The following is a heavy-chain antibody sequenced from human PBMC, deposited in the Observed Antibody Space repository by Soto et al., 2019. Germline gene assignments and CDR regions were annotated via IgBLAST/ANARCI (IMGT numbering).Heavy chain of an antibody. D-gene: IGHD3-10*01. CDR1: GYTFSSHG. CDR2: ISASNGDT. V-gene: IGHV1-18*01. Sequence: QVQLVQSGAEVKKPGASLKVSCKASGYTFSSHGITWLRQAPGQGLEWMGWISASNGDTNYAQRLQGRVTVTTDTSTTTSYLELRSLRSDDTAFYYCARMVRGSNIDYYYYMYVWCKGTTVTVSS. J-gene: IGHJ6*03. CDR3: ARMVRGSNIDYYYYMYV.